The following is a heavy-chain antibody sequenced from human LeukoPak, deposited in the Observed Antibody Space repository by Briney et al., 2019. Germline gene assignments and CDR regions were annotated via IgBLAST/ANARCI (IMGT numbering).Heavy chain of an antibody. V-gene: IGHV1-69*13. CDR1: GGAFSSYA. CDR2: IIPIFGTA. Sequence: SVKVSCKASGGAFSSYAIGWVRQAPGQGLEWMGGIIPIFGTANYAQKFQGRVTITADESTSTAYMELSSLRSEDTAVYYCARGVGSANWGPSFDYWGQGTLVTVSS. J-gene: IGHJ4*02. D-gene: IGHD7-27*01. CDR3: ARGVGSANWGPSFDY.